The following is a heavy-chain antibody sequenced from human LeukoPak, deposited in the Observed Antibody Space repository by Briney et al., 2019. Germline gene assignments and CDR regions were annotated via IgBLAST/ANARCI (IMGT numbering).Heavy chain of an antibody. V-gene: IGHV3-64*01. CDR1: GFTFSSYA. D-gene: IGHD2-2*01. J-gene: IGHJ3*02. Sequence: GGSLRLSCAASGFTFSSYAMHWVRQAPGKGLEYVSAISSNGGSTYYANSVKGRFTISRDNSKNTLYLQMGSLRAEDMAVYYCARVGSYCSSTSCHDAFDIWGQGTMVTVSS. CDR3: ARVGSYCSSTSCHDAFDI. CDR2: ISSNGGST.